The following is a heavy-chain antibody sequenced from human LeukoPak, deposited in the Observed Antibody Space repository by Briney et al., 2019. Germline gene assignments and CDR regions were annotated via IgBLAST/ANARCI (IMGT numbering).Heavy chain of an antibody. D-gene: IGHD3-9*01. CDR2: IYHSGST. Sequence: SETLSLTCAVSGYSISSGYYWGWIRQPPGKGLEWIGSIYHSGSTYYNPSLKGRVTISVDTSKNQFSLKLSSVTAADTAVYYCARIRYFDWLSRFDDAFDIWGQGTMVTVSS. V-gene: IGHV4-38-2*01. CDR3: ARIRYFDWLSRFDDAFDI. CDR1: GYSISSGYY. J-gene: IGHJ3*02.